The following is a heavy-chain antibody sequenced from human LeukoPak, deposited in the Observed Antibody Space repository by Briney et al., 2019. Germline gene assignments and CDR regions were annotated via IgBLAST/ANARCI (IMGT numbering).Heavy chain of an antibody. CDR2: IKQDESEK. CDR1: GFTFRSYW. D-gene: IGHD3-16*01. J-gene: IGHJ4*02. CDR3: ARDVDYRDY. Sequence: PGGSLRLSCAASGFTFRSYWMSWVRQAPRKGLEWVANIKQDESEKYYVDSVKGRFTISRDNAKNSLYLQMNSLRAEDTAVYYCARDVDYRDYWGQGTLVTVSS. V-gene: IGHV3-7*01.